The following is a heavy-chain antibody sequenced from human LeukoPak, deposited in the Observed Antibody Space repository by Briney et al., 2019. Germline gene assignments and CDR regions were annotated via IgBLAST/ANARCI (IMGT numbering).Heavy chain of an antibody. D-gene: IGHD3-22*01. Sequence: GGSLRLSCAASGFTFSSYGMHWVRQAPGKGLEWVAFIRYDGSNKYYADSVKGRFTISRDNAKNSLFLQMNSLRAEDTALYYCARRLYYYDSRGYQYYFDYWGQGTLVTVSS. V-gene: IGHV3-30*02. J-gene: IGHJ4*02. CDR1: GFTFSSYG. CDR3: ARRLYYYDSRGYQYYFDY. CDR2: IRYDGSNK.